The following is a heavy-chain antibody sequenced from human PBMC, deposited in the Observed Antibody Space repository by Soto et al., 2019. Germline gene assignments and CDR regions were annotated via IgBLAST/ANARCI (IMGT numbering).Heavy chain of an antibody. V-gene: IGHV3-23*01. CDR1: GFTFGIYA. CDR3: ARYSRCGGDCPQGL. D-gene: IGHD2-21*02. J-gene: IGHJ4*02. Sequence: QLLESGGGLVQPGGSPRLSCAASGFTFGIYAMSWVRQAPGKRLEWLSSISDMGDRVYYADSVKGRFTVSRDNSKNPLYLQMDSLRAEDTALYYCARYSRCGGDCPQGLWGRGTLVTVSS. CDR2: ISDMGDRV.